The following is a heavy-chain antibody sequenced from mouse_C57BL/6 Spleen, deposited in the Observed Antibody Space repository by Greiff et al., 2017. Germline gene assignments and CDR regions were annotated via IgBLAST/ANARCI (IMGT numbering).Heavy chain of an antibody. Sequence: QVQLQQPGAELVKPGASVKVSCKASGYTFTSYWMHWVKQRPGQGLEWIGRIHPSDSDTNYNQKFKGKATLTVDKSSSKAYMQLSSLTSEDSAVYYCAMSDSNLYYFDYWGRGTTLTVSS. CDR1: GYTFTSYW. CDR2: IHPSDSDT. CDR3: AMSDSNLYYFDY. D-gene: IGHD2-5*01. V-gene: IGHV1-74*01. J-gene: IGHJ2*01.